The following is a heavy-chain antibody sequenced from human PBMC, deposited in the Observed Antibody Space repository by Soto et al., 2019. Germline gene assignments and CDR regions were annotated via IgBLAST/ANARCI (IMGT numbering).Heavy chain of an antibody. Sequence: SETLSLTCTVSGGSISSGDYYWSWIRQPPGKGLEWIGYIYYSGSTNYNPSLKSRVTISVDTSKNQFSLKLSSVTAADTAVYYCARAMTELDYYDSSVLNWFDPWGQGTLVTVSS. CDR3: ARAMTELDYYDSSVLNWFDP. CDR2: IYYSGST. CDR1: GGSISSGDYY. D-gene: IGHD3-22*01. J-gene: IGHJ5*02. V-gene: IGHV4-61*08.